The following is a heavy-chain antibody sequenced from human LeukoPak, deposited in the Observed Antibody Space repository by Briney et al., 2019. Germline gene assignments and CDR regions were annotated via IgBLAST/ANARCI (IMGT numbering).Heavy chain of an antibody. V-gene: IGHV4-31*03. CDR1: GGSLSSGGYY. D-gene: IGHD5-18*01. J-gene: IGHJ4*02. Sequence: SETLSLTCTVSGGSLSSGGYYWSWIRQHPGKGLEWIGYIYYSGSTYYNPSLKSRVTISVDTSKNQFSLKLSSVTAADTAVYYCARAFPQLYYFDYWGQGTLVTVSS. CDR3: ARAFPQLYYFDY. CDR2: IYYSGST.